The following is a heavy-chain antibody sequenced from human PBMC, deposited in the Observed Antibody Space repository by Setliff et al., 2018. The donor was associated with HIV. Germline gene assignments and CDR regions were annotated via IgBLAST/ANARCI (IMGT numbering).Heavy chain of an antibody. J-gene: IGHJ4*02. CDR2: IYYSGST. CDR1: GGSISSGSFY. CDR3: AADSSGYTFDH. D-gene: IGHD3-22*01. V-gene: IGHV4-39*07. Sequence: SETLSLTCTVSGGSISSGSFYWSWMRQPAGKRLEWIGRIYYSGSTYYNPSLKSRVTMSVDTSKNQFSLKLRSVTAADTAVYYCAADSSGYTFDHWGQGTLVTVSS.